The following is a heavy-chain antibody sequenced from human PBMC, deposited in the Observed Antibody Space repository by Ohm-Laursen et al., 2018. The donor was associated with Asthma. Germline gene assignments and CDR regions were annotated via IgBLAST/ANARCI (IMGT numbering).Heavy chain of an antibody. CDR1: GYTFTNYY. D-gene: IGHD2/OR15-2a*01. CDR3: AKDSSKISYFDY. CDR2: IYPRGGTP. Sequence: ASVKVSCKASGYTFTNYYMHWVRQAPGQGLEWMGVIYPRGGTPTYAQKFQGRVTMTRDTSTSTVYMELSSLGSEDTAVYYCAKDSSKISYFDYWGQGTLVTVSS. V-gene: IGHV1-46*01. J-gene: IGHJ4*02.